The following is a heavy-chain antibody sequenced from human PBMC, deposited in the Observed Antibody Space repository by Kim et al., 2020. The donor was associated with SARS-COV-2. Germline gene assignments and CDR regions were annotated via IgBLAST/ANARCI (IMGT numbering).Heavy chain of an antibody. D-gene: IGHD3-22*01. CDR3: AGVLVFDRSLIFDC. CDR1: GGAINTYN. Sequence: SETLSLTCTVSGGAINTYNWGWIRQPGGRGLEWIGRLYPSGSTHYNPSLKSRATISRDTSKNQFSLKLSALTAADTPVYYCAGVLVFDRSLIFDCWGQGVLVTVSS. V-gene: IGHV4-4*07. CDR2: LYPSGST. J-gene: IGHJ4*02.